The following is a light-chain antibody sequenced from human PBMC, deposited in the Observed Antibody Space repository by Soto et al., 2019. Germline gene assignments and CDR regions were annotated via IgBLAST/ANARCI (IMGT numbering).Light chain of an antibody. Sequence: VVVMLTLATLWMSPSSGATLSFRASQGIGDTLAWYQHKPGQTPRLLIYDTSTRATGVPTRFSGSRSGAEFTLTINILQSEAFAVYYCQHYKNWPLHFGVGTKGRS. CDR2: DTS. V-gene: IGKV3-15*01. J-gene: IGKJ4*01. CDR1: QGIGDT. CDR3: QHYKNWPLH.